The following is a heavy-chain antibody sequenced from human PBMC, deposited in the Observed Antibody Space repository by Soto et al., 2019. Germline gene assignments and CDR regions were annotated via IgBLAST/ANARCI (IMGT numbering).Heavy chain of an antibody. CDR2: IKPNSGGT. J-gene: IGHJ4*02. Sequence: QVQLVQSGAEVKKPGASVKVSCKASGYTFTGYYMHWVRQAPGQGLEWMGWIKPNSGGTNYAQKFQGRVTMTRDTSISTAYMELSRLRSDDTAVYYCARFGRLWQWLSPGTHFDYWGQGTLVTVSS. D-gene: IGHD6-19*01. V-gene: IGHV1-2*02. CDR1: GYTFTGYY. CDR3: ARFGRLWQWLSPGTHFDY.